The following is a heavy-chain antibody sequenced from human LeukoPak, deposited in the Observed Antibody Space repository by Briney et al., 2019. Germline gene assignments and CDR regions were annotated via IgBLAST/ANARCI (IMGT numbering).Heavy chain of an antibody. V-gene: IGHV4-39*07. Sequence: SETLSLTCTVSGGSISSSSYYWGWIRQPPGKGLEWIGSIYYSGSTYYNPSLKSRLTISIDTSKNQFSLELSSVTAADTAVYYCARVYYSSSYDYWYFNLWGRGTLVTVSS. D-gene: IGHD6-13*01. CDR1: GGSISSSSYY. CDR3: ARVYYSSSYDYWYFNL. CDR2: IYYSGST. J-gene: IGHJ2*01.